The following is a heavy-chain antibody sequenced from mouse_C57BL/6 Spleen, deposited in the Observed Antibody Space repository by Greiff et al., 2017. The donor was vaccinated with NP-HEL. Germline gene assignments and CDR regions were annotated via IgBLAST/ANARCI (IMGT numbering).Heavy chain of an antibody. CDR3: ARRGYYCPYAMDD. J-gene: IGHJ4*01. Sequence: VQLQQPGAELVKPGASVKMSCKASGYTFTSYWITWVKQRPGQGLEWIGDIYPGSGSTNYNEKFKSKATLTVDTSSSTAYMQLSSLTSEDSAVYYCARRGYYCPYAMDDWGQGTSVTVSS. CDR1: GYTFTSYW. D-gene: IGHD1-1*01. CDR2: IYPGSGST. V-gene: IGHV1-55*01.